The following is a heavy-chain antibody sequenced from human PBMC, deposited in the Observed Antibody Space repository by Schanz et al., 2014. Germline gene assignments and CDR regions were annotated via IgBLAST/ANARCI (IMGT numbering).Heavy chain of an antibody. CDR1: GFTLSSYA. D-gene: IGHD6-25*01. CDR3: ARVRRRIATPSAPSFRNYYYYAMDV. Sequence: QVQLVESGGGVVQPGRSLRLSCAAYGFTLSSYAMHWVRQAPGKGLEWVAVISYDGSKKYYADSVKGRFTISRDNSKNTLYLQMNNLRAEDTAVYYCARVRRRIATPSAPSFRNYYYYAMDVWGQGTTVTVSS. CDR2: ISYDGSKK. V-gene: IGHV3-30-3*01. J-gene: IGHJ6*02.